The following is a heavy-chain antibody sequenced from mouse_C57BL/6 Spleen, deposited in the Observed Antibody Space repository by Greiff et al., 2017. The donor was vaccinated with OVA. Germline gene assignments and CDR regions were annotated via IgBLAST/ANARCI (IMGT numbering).Heavy chain of an antibody. Sequence: QVQLQQPGAELVMPGASVKLSCKASGYTFTSYWMHWVKQRPGPGLELIVDIAPSASYPPYNPKFKGKSTLTVDTSSSTAYMQLSSLTSEDSAVYYCARGLYCYGSSSSSYFDYWGQGTTLTVSS. D-gene: IGHD1-1*01. CDR3: ARGLYCYGSSSSSYFDY. J-gene: IGHJ2*01. CDR2: IAPSASYP. CDR1: GYTFTSYW. V-gene: IGHV1-69*01.